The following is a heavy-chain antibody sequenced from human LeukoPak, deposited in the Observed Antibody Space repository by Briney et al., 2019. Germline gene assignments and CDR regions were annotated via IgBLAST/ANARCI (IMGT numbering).Heavy chain of an antibody. Sequence: SAKVSCKASGGSFSRNAISWVRQAPGQGLEWMGRFIPILGIATYAQKFQARVTITADRSTSTAYMEWSSLRSEDTAVYYCARIQAVGVPVAIDAYYSYGMDVWGQGTAVTVSS. V-gene: IGHV1-69*04. D-gene: IGHD2-2*02. CDR3: ARIQAVGVPVAIDAYYSYGMDV. J-gene: IGHJ6*02. CDR1: GGSFSRNA. CDR2: FIPILGIA.